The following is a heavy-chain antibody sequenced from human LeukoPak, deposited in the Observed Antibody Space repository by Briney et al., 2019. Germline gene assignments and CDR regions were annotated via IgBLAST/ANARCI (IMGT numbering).Heavy chain of an antibody. CDR1: GFTFSSYW. D-gene: IGHD2-15*01. CDR2: IYSDGSST. J-gene: IGHJ3*02. CDR3: ARGEYCSGGSCYSAAFDI. V-gene: IGHV3-74*01. Sequence: GGSLRLSCAASGFTFSSYWMHWVRQAPGKGLVWVSRIYSDGSSTNYADSVKGRFTISRDNAKNTLYLQMNSLRAEDTAVYYCARGEYCSGGSCYSAAFDIWGQGTMVTVPS.